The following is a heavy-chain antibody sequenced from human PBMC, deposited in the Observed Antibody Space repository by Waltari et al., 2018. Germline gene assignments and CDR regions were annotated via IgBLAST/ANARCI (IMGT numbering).Heavy chain of an antibody. J-gene: IGHJ4*02. CDR2: ITYDGMYK. CDR3: VREHPNSGNYLIDC. V-gene: IGHV3-30*04. D-gene: IGHD1-26*01. CDR1: GLTCHNSA. Sequence: QVQLVESGGGVVQPGGSLRLSCAASGLTCHNSAMHWVRQAPAKGREWVALITYDGMYKYYADSVKGRFTISRDSSKSSLYLHMNSLRPEDTALYYCVREHPNSGNYLIDCWGQGTLVTVSS.